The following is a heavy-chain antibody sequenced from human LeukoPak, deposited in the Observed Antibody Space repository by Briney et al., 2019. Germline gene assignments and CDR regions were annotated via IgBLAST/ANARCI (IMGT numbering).Heavy chain of an antibody. D-gene: IGHD3-10*01. Sequence: SETLSLTCTVSGASISTYYWSWIRQPAGKGLEWIGHIHTSGSTNYNPSLKSRVTMSLDTSKNQFSLKLNSVTAADTAMYYCTKEGMIRGVVDYWGQGALVTVSS. CDR1: GASISTYY. CDR3: TKEGMIRGVVDY. J-gene: IGHJ4*02. CDR2: IHTSGST. V-gene: IGHV4-4*07.